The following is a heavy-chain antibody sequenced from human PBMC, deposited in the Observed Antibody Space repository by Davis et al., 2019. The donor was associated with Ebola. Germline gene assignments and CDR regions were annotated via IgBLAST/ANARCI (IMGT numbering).Heavy chain of an antibody. D-gene: IGHD3-10*01. V-gene: IGHV3-48*02. CDR3: TRGRYGSGSYPFYFDY. J-gene: IGHJ4*02. CDR2: IGGRSDTI. Sequence: GESLKISCAASGFTFRSYSMNWVRQAPGKGLEWVSHIGGRSDTIYYADSVKGRFTISRDNAKNSLYLQMNSLRDEDTAVYYCTRGRYGSGSYPFYFDYWGQGTLVTVSS. CDR1: GFTFRSYS.